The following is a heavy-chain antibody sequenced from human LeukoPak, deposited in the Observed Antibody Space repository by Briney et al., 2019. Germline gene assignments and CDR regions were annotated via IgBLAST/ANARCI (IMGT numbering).Heavy chain of an antibody. CDR2: IYYSGST. D-gene: IGHD6-19*01. J-gene: IGHJ6*02. V-gene: IGHV4-39*01. CDR1: GGSISSSRYY. Sequence: PSETLSPTCTVSGGSISSSRYYWGWIRQPPGKGLEWIGSIYYSGSTYYNPSLKSRVTISVDTSKNQFSLKLSSVTAADTAVYYCARQTFSSGWTPGGMDVWGQGTTVTVSS. CDR3: ARQTFSSGWTPGGMDV.